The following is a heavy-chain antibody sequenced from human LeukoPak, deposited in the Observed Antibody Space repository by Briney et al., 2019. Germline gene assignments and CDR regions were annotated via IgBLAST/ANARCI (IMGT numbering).Heavy chain of an antibody. CDR3: TKGDGGWYPIDY. D-gene: IGHD6-19*01. J-gene: IGHJ4*02. CDR1: GFTFTNYG. CDR2: INDNGLNT. V-gene: IGHV3-23*01. Sequence: PGGSLRLSCAASGFTFTNYGMSWVRQASAKGLEWVSTINDNGLNTHYADSVKGRFTISRDDSKNTLHLQMNSLRADDTALYYCTKGDGGWYPIDYWGQGNVVIVSS.